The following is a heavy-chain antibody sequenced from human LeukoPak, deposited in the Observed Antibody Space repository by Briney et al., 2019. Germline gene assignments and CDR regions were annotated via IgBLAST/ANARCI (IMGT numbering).Heavy chain of an antibody. CDR3: ARNNGMDV. CDR1: GFTFSNYA. V-gene: IGHV3-23*01. Sequence: PGGSLRLSCAASGFTFSNYAMNWVRQAPGKGLEWVSTIGSSGGSTYYADSVKGRFTISRDNSKDTLYLQMNSLRAEDTAVYYCARNNGMDVWGQGTTVIVSS. J-gene: IGHJ6*02. CDR2: IGSSGGST.